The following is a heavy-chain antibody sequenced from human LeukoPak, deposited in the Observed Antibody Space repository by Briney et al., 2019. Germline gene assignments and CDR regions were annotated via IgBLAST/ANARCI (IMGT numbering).Heavy chain of an antibody. Sequence: SETLSLTCTVSGGSISSGGYYWSWLRQHPGKGLEWIAYIYYSGSTYYNPSLKSRVTISVDTSKDQFFLNLTSLTAADTAVYYCAWLKNAFHIWGQGTMVTVSS. J-gene: IGHJ3*02. CDR1: GGSISSGGYY. V-gene: IGHV4-31*03. D-gene: IGHD3-16*01. CDR2: IYYSGST. CDR3: AWLKNAFHI.